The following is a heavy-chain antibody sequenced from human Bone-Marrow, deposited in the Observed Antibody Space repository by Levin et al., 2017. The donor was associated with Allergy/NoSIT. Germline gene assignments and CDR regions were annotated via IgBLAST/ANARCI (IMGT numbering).Heavy chain of an antibody. Sequence: SETLSLTCTVSGVSLSSNGYYWGWIRQPPGKGLEWNGNIFYSGSTYYNPSLKSRVTMSVDTSKNQFSLTLTSVTAADTAVYHGARRPSGQIATTGIFYFDYWGQGTLVTVSS. CDR3: ARRPSGQIATTGIFYFDY. CDR2: IFYSGST. CDR1: GVSLSSNGYY. D-gene: IGHD6-13*01. V-gene: IGHV4-39*01. J-gene: IGHJ4*02.